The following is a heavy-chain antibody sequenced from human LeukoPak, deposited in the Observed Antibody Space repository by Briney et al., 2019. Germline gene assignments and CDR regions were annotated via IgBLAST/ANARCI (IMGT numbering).Heavy chain of an antibody. CDR1: GGSISSGSLY. CDR2: IYTSGST. V-gene: IGHV4-61*02. Sequence: SQTLSLTPTLSGGSISSGSLYWSWIRQPAGKGLEWIGRIYTSGSTNYNPSLKSRVTISVDTSKNQFSLKLSSVTAADTAVYYCASGYGSPLFDFWGQGTLVTVSS. D-gene: IGHD5-12*01. J-gene: IGHJ4*02. CDR3: ASGYGSPLFDF.